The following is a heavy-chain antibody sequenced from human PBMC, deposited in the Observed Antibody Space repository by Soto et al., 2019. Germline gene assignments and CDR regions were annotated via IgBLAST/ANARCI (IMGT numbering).Heavy chain of an antibody. CDR3: ARAPGYGDIDY. V-gene: IGHV3-48*01. Sequence: EVQLVESGGDFVQPGGSLRLSCAASGFTFSSYGMNWVRQVPVKGLEWVSHISSDGTTYYADSVKGRFTISRDNAKNSLYLQMNSLIVEDTVVYYCARAPGYGDIDYWGRGTLVTVSS. D-gene: IGHD3-10*01. J-gene: IGHJ4*02. CDR2: ISSDGTT. CDR1: GFTFSSYG.